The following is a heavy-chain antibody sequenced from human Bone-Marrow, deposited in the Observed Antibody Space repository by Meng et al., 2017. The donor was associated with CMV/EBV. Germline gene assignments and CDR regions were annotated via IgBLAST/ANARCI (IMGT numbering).Heavy chain of an antibody. D-gene: IGHD3-22*01. V-gene: IGHV1-2*02. CDR1: GCTFTSYS. J-gene: IGHJ5*02. Sequence: SVNVSYKASGCTFTSYSISWVLQAPGQGLEWMGWINPNSGGTNYAQKFQGRVTMTRDTSISTAYMELSRLRSDDTAVYYWARGMDYYSDSSGYYGWLDPWGQATLV. CDR2: INPNSGGT. CDR3: ARGMDYYSDSSGYYGWLDP.